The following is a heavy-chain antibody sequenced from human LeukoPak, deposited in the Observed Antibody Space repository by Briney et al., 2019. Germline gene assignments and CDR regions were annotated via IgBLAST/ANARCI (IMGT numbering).Heavy chain of an antibody. CDR1: GGSISSYY. Sequence: SETLSLTCTVSGGSISSYYWSWIRQPPGKGLEWIGYIYYTGSTNYNPSLKSRVTISVDTSKNQFSLKLTSVTAADTAVYYCAREGGAYRPLDYSGQGTLVTVSS. J-gene: IGHJ4*02. CDR3: AREGGAYRPLDY. CDR2: IYYTGST. D-gene: IGHD3-16*01. V-gene: IGHV4-59*01.